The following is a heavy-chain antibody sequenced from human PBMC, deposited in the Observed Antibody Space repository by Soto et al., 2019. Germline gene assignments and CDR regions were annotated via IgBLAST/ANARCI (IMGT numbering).Heavy chain of an antibody. CDR2: IYYSGST. D-gene: IGHD5-12*01. V-gene: IGHV4-39*01. J-gene: IGHJ4*02. CDR3: ANHHGNIVATIFDY. CDR1: GGSISSSSYY. Sequence: QLQLQESGPGLVKPSETLSLTCTVSGGSISSSSYYWGWIRQPPGKGLEWIGSIYYSGSTYYNPSLKSRVTISVDTSKNQFSLKLSSVTAADTAVYYCANHHGNIVATIFDYWGQGTLVTVSS.